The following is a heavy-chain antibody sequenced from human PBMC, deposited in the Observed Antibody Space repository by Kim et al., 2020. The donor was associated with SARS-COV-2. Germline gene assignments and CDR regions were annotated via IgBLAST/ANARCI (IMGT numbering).Heavy chain of an antibody. CDR1: GGSFSGYY. J-gene: IGHJ6*02. V-gene: IGHV4-34*01. Sequence: SETLSLTCAVYGGSFSGYYWSWIRQPPGKGPEWIGEINHSGSINYNASLKSRVTISVDTSKNQFSLKLSSVTAADTAVYYCARGSRYNWKPPRYYYYGMDVWGQGTTVTVSS. CDR3: ARGSRYNWKPPRYYYYGMDV. D-gene: IGHD1-20*01. CDR2: INHSGSI.